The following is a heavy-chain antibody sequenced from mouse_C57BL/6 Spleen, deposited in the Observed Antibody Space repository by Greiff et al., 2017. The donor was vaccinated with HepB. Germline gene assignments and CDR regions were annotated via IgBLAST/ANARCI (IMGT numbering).Heavy chain of an antibody. CDR2: IRLKSDNYAT. Sequence: EVMLVESGGGLVQPGGSMKLSCVASGFTFSNYWMNWVRQSPEKGLEWVAQIRLKSDNYATHYAESVKGRFTISRDDSKSSVYLQMNNLRAEDTGIYYCTNYDVDYAMDYWGQGTSVTVSS. J-gene: IGHJ4*01. V-gene: IGHV6-3*01. CDR1: GFTFSNYW. CDR3: TNYDVDYAMDY. D-gene: IGHD2-4*01.